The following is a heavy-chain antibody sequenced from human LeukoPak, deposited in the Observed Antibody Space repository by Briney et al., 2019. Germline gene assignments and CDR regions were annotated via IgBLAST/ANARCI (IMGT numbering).Heavy chain of an antibody. CDR1: GGSISSYY. CDR2: IYYSGST. D-gene: IGHD5-18*01. J-gene: IGHJ4*02. CDR3: ARIRGYSYGSYYFDY. Sequence: SETLSLTCTVSGGSISSYYWGWIRQPPGKGLEWIGSIYYSGSTYYNPSLKSRVTISVDTSKNQFSLKLSSVTAADTAVYYCARIRGYSYGSYYFDYWGQGTLVTVSS. V-gene: IGHV4-39*07.